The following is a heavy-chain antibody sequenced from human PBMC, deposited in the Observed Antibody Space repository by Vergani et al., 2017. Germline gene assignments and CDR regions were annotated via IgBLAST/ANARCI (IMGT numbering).Heavy chain of an antibody. V-gene: IGHV2-70*15. CDR3: ARSVPSSGYYFHIDY. CDR2: IDWEDDK. D-gene: IGHD3-22*01. J-gene: IGHJ4*02. CDR1: GFSLSTSGMC. Sequence: QVTLRESGPALVKPTQTLTLTCTFSGFSLSTSGMCVSWIRQPPGKALEWLARIDWEDDKYYSTSLKTRLTISKDTSKNQVVLTMTNMDPVDTATYYCARSVPSSGYYFHIDYWGQGTLVTVSS.